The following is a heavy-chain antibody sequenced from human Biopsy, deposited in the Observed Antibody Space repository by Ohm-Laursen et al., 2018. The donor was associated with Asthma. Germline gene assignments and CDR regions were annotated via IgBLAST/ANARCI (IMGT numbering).Heavy chain of an antibody. V-gene: IGHV4-34*01. Sequence: SDTLSLTCAVYGGSFSNYYWTWIRQPPGKGLEWIGEINHRGSTNYNPALKRRVTLSVDTSKNQFSVKLRSVAAADTAVYYCARSPYYYGLLGPTRGFGVYAVWGHGTLVTVSS. D-gene: IGHD3-10*01. CDR3: ARSPYYYGLLGPTRGFGVYAV. CDR1: GGSFSNYY. J-gene: IGHJ3*01. CDR2: INHRGST.